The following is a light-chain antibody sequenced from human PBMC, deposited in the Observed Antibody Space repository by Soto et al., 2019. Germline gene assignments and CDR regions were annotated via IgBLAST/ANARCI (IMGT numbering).Light chain of an antibody. CDR2: KAS. V-gene: IGKV1-5*03. CDR1: QSISSW. CDR3: QQYNSLWT. J-gene: IGKJ1*01. Sequence: DIPMTQSPSTLSASLGDRLTITCRASQSISSWLAWYQQKPGKAPKLLIYKASSLESGVPSRFSGSGSGTEFTLTISSLQPDDFATYYCQQYNSLWTFGQGTKVDI.